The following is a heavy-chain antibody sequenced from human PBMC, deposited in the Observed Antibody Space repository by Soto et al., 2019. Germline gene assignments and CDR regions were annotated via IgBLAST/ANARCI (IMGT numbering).Heavy chain of an antibody. CDR2: IYHSGST. V-gene: IGHV4-38-2*01. D-gene: IGHD3-3*01. CDR3: ARNDFWSGYYIDPGYYGMDV. CDR1: GYSISSGYY. Sequence: PSETLSLTCAVSGYSISSGYYWGWIRQPPGKGLEWIGSIYHSGSTYYNPSLKSRVTISVDTSKNQFSLKLSSVTAADTAVYYCARNDFWSGYYIDPGYYGMDVWGLGTTVTVSS. J-gene: IGHJ6*02.